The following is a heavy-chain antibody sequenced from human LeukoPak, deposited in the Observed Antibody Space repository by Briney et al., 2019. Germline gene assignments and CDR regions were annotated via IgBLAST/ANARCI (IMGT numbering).Heavy chain of an antibody. Sequence: GESLKISCKTSGYSFTNYWIAWVRQMPGKGLEWMGIIYPGDSDTRYSPSFQGQVTISVDKSISTASLQWSSLKASDTAMYYCARQGATGDWFDSWGQGTLVTVSS. V-gene: IGHV5-51*01. CDR3: ARQGATGDWFDS. CDR2: IYPGDSDT. J-gene: IGHJ5*01. CDR1: GYSFTNYW. D-gene: IGHD5-12*01.